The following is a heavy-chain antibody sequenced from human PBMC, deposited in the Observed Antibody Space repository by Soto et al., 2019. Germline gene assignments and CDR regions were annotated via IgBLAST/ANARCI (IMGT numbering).Heavy chain of an antibody. D-gene: IGHD5-18*01. CDR2: IRSKAYGGTT. CDR1: GFTFGDYA. J-gene: IGHJ4*02. V-gene: IGHV3-49*04. Sequence: LRLSCTASGFTFGDYAMSWVRQAPGKGLEWVGFIRSKAYGGTTEYAASVKGRFTISRDDSKSIAYLQMNSLKTEDTAVYYCNRDQSYGYFAYWGQGTLVTVSS. CDR3: NRDQSYGYFAY.